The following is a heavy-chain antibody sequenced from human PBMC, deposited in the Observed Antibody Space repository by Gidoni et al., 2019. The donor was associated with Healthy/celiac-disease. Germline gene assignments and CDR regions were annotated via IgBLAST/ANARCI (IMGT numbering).Heavy chain of an antibody. V-gene: IGHV1-69*06. CDR3: ARDPGLFDMYGIDGYNYWFDP. Sequence: QVQLVQSGAEVQRPGSSVKVSCKASGATLSSSAFTWVRKAPGQGLEWLGGIIPIFGTASYAQKFQGRVTITADKSTSTAYVELSSLRSEDTAVYYCARDPGLFDMYGIDGYNYWFDPWGQGTLVTVSS. CDR2: IIPIFGTA. J-gene: IGHJ5*02. CDR1: GATLSSSA. D-gene: IGHD5-12*01.